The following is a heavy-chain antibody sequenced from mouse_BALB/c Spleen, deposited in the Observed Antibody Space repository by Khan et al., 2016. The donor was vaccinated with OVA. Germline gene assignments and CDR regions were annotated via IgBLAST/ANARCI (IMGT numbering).Heavy chain of an antibody. D-gene: IGHD1-2*01. Sequence: EVQLVESGPGLVKPSQSLSLTCSVTGYSITSGYYWNWIRQFPGNKLEWMGYISYDGSNNYNPSLKNRISITRDTSENQFFLTLNSVTTEDTATYYCTRDKNYYCYLAYWGQGTLVTVSA. CDR3: TRDKNYYCYLAY. CDR2: ISYDGSN. J-gene: IGHJ3*01. CDR1: GYSITSGYY. V-gene: IGHV3-6*02.